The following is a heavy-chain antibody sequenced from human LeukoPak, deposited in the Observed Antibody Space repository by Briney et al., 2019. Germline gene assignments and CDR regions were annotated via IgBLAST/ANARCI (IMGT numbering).Heavy chain of an antibody. Sequence: PSETLPLTCAVYGGSFSGYYWGWIRQPPGKGLQWIGEITHNGYTNYNPALKSRVTISIDTSKNEFSLKVSSVTAADMAIYYCAASGGPINWFDPWGQGTLVTVSS. V-gene: IGHV4-34*01. CDR1: GGSFSGYY. D-gene: IGHD3-10*01. CDR3: AASGGPINWFDP. CDR2: ITHNGYT. J-gene: IGHJ5*02.